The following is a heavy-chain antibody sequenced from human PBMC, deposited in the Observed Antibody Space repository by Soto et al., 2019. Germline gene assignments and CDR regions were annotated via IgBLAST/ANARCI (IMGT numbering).Heavy chain of an antibody. CDR2: ISSSSSTR. CDR3: AREGSSGLYVFFFQAEDGIRDL. J-gene: IGHJ2*01. D-gene: IGHD6-25*01. Sequence: NWDRVAPGKGLEWVSSISSSSSTRYYADSVKGRFTLSRNAVKNSLSLQMNSLRDEYTAVYYCAREGSSGLYVFFFQAEDGIRDL. V-gene: IGHV3-48*02.